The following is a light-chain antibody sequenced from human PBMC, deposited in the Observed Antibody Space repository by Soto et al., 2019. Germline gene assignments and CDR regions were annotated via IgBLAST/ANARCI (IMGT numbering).Light chain of an antibody. Sequence: DIQMTQSPSSLSASVGDRVTITGRASQSTSSYLNWYQHKPGKAPKLLIYAASSLQIGVPSRFSGSGSGTDFTLTISSLHTEDFATYDCQQSYSNPYTFGQGTKLEIK. J-gene: IGKJ2*01. V-gene: IGKV1-39*01. CDR1: QSTSSY. CDR3: QQSYSNPYT. CDR2: AAS.